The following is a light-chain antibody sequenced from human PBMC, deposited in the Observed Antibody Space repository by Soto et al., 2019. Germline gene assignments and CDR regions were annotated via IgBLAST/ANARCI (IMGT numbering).Light chain of an antibody. CDR3: CSYAGSSTLV. CDR1: SSDVGSYNV. Sequence: QSALTQFASVSGSTGQSMTISCTGTSSDVGSYNVVSWYQQHPGKAPKLLISEVTKRPSGISNRFSGSKSGNTASLTISGLQAEDEADYYCCSYAGSSTLVFGGGTKVTVL. V-gene: IGLV2-23*02. J-gene: IGLJ3*02. CDR2: EVT.